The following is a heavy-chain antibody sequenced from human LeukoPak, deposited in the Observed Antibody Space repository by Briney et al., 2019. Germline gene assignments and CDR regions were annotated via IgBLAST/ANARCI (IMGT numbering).Heavy chain of an antibody. CDR3: ATAGSLSGTATPLRF. CDR2: IRHDGSEK. J-gene: IGHJ4*02. D-gene: IGHD1-7*01. V-gene: IGHV3-7*01. CDR1: GFTFSSYW. Sequence: GGSLRLSCAASGFTFSSYWMSWVRQAPGKGLEWVANIRHDGSEKYYVDSVKGRFTISRDNAKNSLYLQMNSLRAEDTAVYYCATAGSLSGTATPLRFWGEGRLVSASS.